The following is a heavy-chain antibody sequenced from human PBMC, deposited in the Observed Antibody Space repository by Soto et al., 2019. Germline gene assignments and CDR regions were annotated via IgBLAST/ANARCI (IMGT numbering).Heavy chain of an antibody. V-gene: IGHV3-11*01. CDR1: GFTFSDYY. Sequence: PGGSLRLSCAASGFTFSDYYMSWIRQAPGKGLEWVSYISSSGSTIYYADSVKGRFTISRDNAKNSLYLQMNSLRAEDTAGYYCAREAAAATNFDYWGQGTLVTVSS. J-gene: IGHJ4*02. CDR3: AREAAAATNFDY. D-gene: IGHD6-13*01. CDR2: ISSSGSTI.